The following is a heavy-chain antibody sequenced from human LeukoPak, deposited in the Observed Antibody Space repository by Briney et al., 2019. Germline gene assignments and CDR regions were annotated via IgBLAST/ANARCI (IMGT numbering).Heavy chain of an antibody. V-gene: IGHV3-74*01. CDR1: GFTFSSYW. CDR2: INSDGSST. D-gene: IGHD2-15*01. CDR3: ARHHCSGGSCYSGDAFDI. J-gene: IGHJ3*02. Sequence: GGSLRLSCAASGFTFSSYWMHWVRQAPGKGLVWVSRINSDGSSTSYADSVKGRFTISRDNAKNTLYLQMNSLRAEDTAVYYCARHHCSGGSCYSGDAFDIWGQGTMVTVSS.